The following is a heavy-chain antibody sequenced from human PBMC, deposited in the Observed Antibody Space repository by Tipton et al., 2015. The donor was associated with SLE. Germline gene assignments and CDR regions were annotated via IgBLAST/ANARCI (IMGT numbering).Heavy chain of an antibody. D-gene: IGHD3-3*01. J-gene: IGHJ3*02. CDR2: VYTSGST. V-gene: IGHV4-4*07. Sequence: TLSLTCTVSGGSISSYYWSWIRQPAGKGLEWIGRVYTSGSTNYNPPLTSRVTMSVDTSKNQLSLKLSSVTAADTAVYYCVGSYDFWSGPPDAFDIWGQGTMVSVSS. CDR1: GGSISSYY. CDR3: VGSYDFWSGPPDAFDI.